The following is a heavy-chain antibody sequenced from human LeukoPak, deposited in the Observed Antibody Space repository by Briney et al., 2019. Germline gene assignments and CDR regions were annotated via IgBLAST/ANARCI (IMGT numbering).Heavy chain of an antibody. D-gene: IGHD6-13*01. CDR1: GGSISSYY. J-gene: IGHJ6*03. CDR3: ARGDLAAAGTATVYYMDV. CDR2: IYYSGST. V-gene: IGHV4-59*01. Sequence: NPSETLSLTCTVSGGSISSYYWSWIRQPPGKGLEWIGYIYYSGSTNYNPSLKSRVTISVDTSKNQFSLKLSSVTAADTAAYYCARGDLAAAGTATVYYMDVWGKGTTVTVSS.